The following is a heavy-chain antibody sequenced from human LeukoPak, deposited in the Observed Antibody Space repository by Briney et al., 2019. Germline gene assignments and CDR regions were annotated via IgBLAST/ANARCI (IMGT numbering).Heavy chain of an antibody. V-gene: IGHV1-8*02. CDR3: ARGHNYGSGESVARAY. CDR1: GYTFNNYD. Sequence: ASVKVSCKASGYTFNNYDINWVRQAPGQGLEWMGSMNPKSGDTDLAQKFQGRVTMTRDTSLNTAYLAVTSPTSEDTAVYYCARGHNYGSGESVARAYWGQGTLVIVSS. CDR2: MNPKSGDT. D-gene: IGHD3-10*01. J-gene: IGHJ4*02.